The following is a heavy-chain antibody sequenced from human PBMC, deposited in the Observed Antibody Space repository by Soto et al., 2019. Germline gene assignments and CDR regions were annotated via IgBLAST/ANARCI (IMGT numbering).Heavy chain of an antibody. CDR1: GGTFSSYA. D-gene: IGHD6-6*01. J-gene: IGHJ6*02. Sequence: GASVKVSCKASGGTFSSYAISWVRQAPGQGLEWMGGILPILGTANYAQKFQGRVTITADESTSTAYMELSSLRSEDTAVYYCARDGMVEPKDPSSNYYYCGMDVWGQGTTVTVSS. CDR3: ARDGMVEPKDPSSNYYYCGMDV. CDR2: ILPILGTA. V-gene: IGHV1-69*13.